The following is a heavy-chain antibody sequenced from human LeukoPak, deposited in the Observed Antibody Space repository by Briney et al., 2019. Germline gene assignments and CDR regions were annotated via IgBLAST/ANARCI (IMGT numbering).Heavy chain of an antibody. CDR3: ASPYCSGGSCPYYYGMDV. D-gene: IGHD2-15*01. CDR1: GGTISSYA. Sequence: SVKVSCKASGGTISSYAISWVRQAPGQGLEWMGRVIPIFGIANYAQKFQGRVTITADKSTSTAYMELSSLRSEDTAVYYCASPYCSGGSCPYYYGMDVWGQGTTVTVSS. V-gene: IGHV1-69*04. CDR2: VIPIFGIA. J-gene: IGHJ6*02.